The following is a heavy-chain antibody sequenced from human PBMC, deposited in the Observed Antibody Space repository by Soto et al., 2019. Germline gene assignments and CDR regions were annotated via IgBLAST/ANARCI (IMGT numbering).Heavy chain of an antibody. J-gene: IGHJ5*02. D-gene: IGHD6-13*01. CDR2: ISYDGNSN. CDR1: GFIFSTYA. CDR3: ARDSVPLAGTSWAGNRLDP. Sequence: QVQLVESGGGVGQPGGSLRLSCAASGFIFSTYAMYWVRQTPGKGLEWVAVISYDGNSNFYTDSVKGRFTISRDNSRNTLYLQMNNLRTEDTALYFCARDSVPLAGTSWAGNRLDPWGQGTLVTVSS. V-gene: IGHV3-30-3*01.